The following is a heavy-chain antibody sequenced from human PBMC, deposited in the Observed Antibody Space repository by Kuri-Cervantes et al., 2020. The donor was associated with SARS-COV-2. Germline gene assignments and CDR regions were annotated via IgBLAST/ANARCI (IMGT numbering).Heavy chain of an antibody. CDR1: GGSINSGYHY. D-gene: IGHD3-16*01. Sequence: SETLSLTCTVSGGSINSGYHYWSWIRQPAGKGLEWIGCILTSGSTNYSPSLKSRVTISIDTSKNQFSLKLTSVTAADTAVYYCARDSKFSGGRTVWFDPWGQGTLVTVSS. V-gene: IGHV4-61*02. CDR3: ARDSKFSGGRTVWFDP. CDR2: ILTSGST. J-gene: IGHJ5*02.